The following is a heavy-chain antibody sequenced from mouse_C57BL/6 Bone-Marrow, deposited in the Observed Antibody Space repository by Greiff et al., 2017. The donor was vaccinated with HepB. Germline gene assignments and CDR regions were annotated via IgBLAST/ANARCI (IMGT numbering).Heavy chain of an antibody. V-gene: IGHV1-26*01. D-gene: IGHD4-1*01. CDR3: ARERGNWDGFDY. CDR2: INPNNGGT. Sequence: VQLQQSGPELVKPGASVKISCKASGYTFTDYYMNWVKQSHGKSLEWIGDINPNNGGTSYNQKFKGKATLTVDKSSSTAYMELRSLTSEDSAVYYCARERGNWDGFDYWGQGTTLTVSS. CDR1: GYTFTDYY. J-gene: IGHJ2*01.